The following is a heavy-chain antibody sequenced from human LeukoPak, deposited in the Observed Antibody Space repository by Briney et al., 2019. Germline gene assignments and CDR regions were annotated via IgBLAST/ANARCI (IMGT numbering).Heavy chain of an antibody. J-gene: IGHJ6*03. CDR2: IIPIFGTA. CDR1: GGTFSSYA. V-gene: IGHV1-69*06. Sequence: ASVKVSCKASGGTFSSYAISWVRQAPGQGLEWMGRIIPIFGTANYAQKFQGRVTITADKSTSTAYMGLSSLRSEDTAVYYCARSGSDYDYYYMDVWGKGTTVTVSS. CDR3: ARSGSDYDYYYMDV. D-gene: IGHD5-12*01.